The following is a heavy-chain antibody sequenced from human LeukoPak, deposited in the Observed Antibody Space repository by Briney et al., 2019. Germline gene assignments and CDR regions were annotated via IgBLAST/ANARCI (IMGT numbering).Heavy chain of an antibody. D-gene: IGHD3-22*01. V-gene: IGHV3-74*01. CDR2: IKGDGSST. Sequence: GGSLRLSCAASGFTFNDYWMHWVRQAPGKGLVWVSRIKGDGSSTTYADSVKGRFTISRDNSKNTLYLQMNSLRGEDTAVYYCARQRYYYDSSGPYFDYWGQGTLVTVSS. CDR1: GFTFNDYW. CDR3: ARQRYYYDSSGPYFDY. J-gene: IGHJ4*02.